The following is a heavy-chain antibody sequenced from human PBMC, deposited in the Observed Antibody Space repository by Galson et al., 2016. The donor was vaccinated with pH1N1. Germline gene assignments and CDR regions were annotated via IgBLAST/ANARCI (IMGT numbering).Heavy chain of an antibody. J-gene: IGHJ4*02. V-gene: IGHV4-61*01. CDR1: GGSVSSGHYY. Sequence: ETLSLTCDVSGGSVSSGHYYWSWIRQFPGKGLEWIGYSFYSGTTKYNPSLENRVVISLDTSKNQCTLKLTSVSAADTAVYYCARKRPYDFWGGYFDSWGQGILVTVSS. D-gene: IGHD3-3*01. CDR3: ARKRPYDFWGGYFDS. CDR2: SFYSGTT.